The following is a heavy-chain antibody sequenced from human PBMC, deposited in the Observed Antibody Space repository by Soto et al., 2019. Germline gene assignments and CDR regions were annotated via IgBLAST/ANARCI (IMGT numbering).Heavy chain of an antibody. D-gene: IGHD6-13*01. Sequence: SQTLSPPFAISGDLVSSNSASWNCISQSPSRGLEWLGRTYYRYKWYNDYAVSVKSRITINPDTSKNQFSLQLNSVTPEDTAVYYCARDKAAAGKYYYYYYGMDVWGQGTTVTVSS. CDR1: GDLVSSNSAS. V-gene: IGHV6-1*01. J-gene: IGHJ6*02. CDR2: TYYRYKWYN. CDR3: ARDKAAAGKYYYYYYGMDV.